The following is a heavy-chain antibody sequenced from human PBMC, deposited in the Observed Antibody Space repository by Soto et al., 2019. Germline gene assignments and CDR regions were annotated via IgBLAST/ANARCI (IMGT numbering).Heavy chain of an antibody. Sequence: ASVKVSCKAFGYTFTNYGISWVRQAPGQGLEWMGWINVYNGNTKYAQKVQGRVTMTTETSTSTAYMALRSLRSDDTGVYYCATGVGSGSYYNQYNWYDPWGQGTLVTVSS. CDR1: GYTFTNYG. V-gene: IGHV1-18*01. CDR3: ATGVGSGSYYNQYNWYDP. D-gene: IGHD3-10*01. CDR2: INVYNGNT. J-gene: IGHJ5*02.